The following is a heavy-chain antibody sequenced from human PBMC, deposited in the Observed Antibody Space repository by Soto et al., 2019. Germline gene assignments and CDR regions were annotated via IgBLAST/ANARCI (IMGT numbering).Heavy chain of an antibody. CDR3: VRTWNGRNRLDP. Sequence: QVHLQESGPGLVKPSQTLSLTCSVSGDSITRSDFFWSWIRQPPGRNLEWLGHISKTGSTSYNPCLDSRLSMSRDTSKNVLSMTMMSVTAAESSCYCWVRTWNGRNRLDPWGQGTLVTVSS. CDR1: GDSITRSDFF. J-gene: IGHJ5*02. D-gene: IGHD1-1*01. V-gene: IGHV4-30-4*01. CDR2: ISKTGST.